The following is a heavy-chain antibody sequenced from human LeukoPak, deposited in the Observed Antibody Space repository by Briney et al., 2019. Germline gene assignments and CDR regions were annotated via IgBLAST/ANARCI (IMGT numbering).Heavy chain of an antibody. V-gene: IGHV1-8*03. Sequence: ASVKVSCKASGYTFTRYDINWVRQATGQGLEWMGWMNPKSGYTGHAQRFQGRVTITRDTSISTVYMELSSLRSEDTAVYYCARDGAYYYGSGSYYSFDYWGQGTLVTVSS. CDR1: GYTFTRYD. CDR3: ARDGAYYYGSGSYYSFDY. CDR2: MNPKSGYT. J-gene: IGHJ4*02. D-gene: IGHD3-10*01.